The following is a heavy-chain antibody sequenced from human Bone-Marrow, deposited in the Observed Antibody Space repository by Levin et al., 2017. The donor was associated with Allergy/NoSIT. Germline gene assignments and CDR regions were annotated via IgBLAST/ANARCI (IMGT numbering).Heavy chain of an antibody. D-gene: IGHD3-10*01. CDR2: IYSGGST. Sequence: GGSLRLSCAASGFTVSSNYMSWVRQAPGKGPEWVSVIYSGGSTYYADSVKGRFTISRDNSKNTLYLQMNSLRAEDTAVYYCARGWFGELLSHWGQGTLVTVAS. V-gene: IGHV3-53*01. J-gene: IGHJ4*02. CDR3: ARGWFGELLSH. CDR1: GFTVSSNY.